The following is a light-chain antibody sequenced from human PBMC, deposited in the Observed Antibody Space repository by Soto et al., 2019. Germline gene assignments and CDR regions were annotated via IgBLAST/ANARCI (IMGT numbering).Light chain of an antibody. CDR2: EVS. CDR3: SSYTSSSTLVV. CDR1: SSDVGGYNY. V-gene: IGLV2-14*01. Sequence: QSALTQPASVSGSAGQSITISCTGASSDVGGYNYVSWYQQHPGKAPKLMIYEVSNRPSGVSNRFSGSKSGNTASLTISGLQAEDEAYYYCSSYTSSSTLVVFGTGTKVTV. J-gene: IGLJ1*01.